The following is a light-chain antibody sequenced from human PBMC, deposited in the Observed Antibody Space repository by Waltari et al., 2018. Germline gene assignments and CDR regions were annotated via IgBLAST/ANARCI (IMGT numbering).Light chain of an antibody. CDR1: RIDVGASKI. J-gene: IGLJ3*02. CDR3: TSYTTSSTWV. V-gene: IGLV2-14*03. CDR2: GVS. Sequence: QSALTQPASVSGSPGQPLTISCTGPRIDVGASKIVSWYQQHPGKAPQLMIYGVSNRPSGVSNRFSGSKSGNTASLTISGLQAEDEADYYCTSYTTSSTWVFGGGTKLTVL.